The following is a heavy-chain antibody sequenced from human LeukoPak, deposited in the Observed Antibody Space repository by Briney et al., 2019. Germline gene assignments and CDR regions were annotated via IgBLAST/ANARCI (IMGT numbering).Heavy chain of an antibody. CDR1: GGTFSSYA. D-gene: IGHD6-13*01. CDR2: IIPIFGTA. V-gene: IGHV1-69*13. CDR3: ARTGYSSSWYTSYYYYYGMDV. Sequence: ASVKVSCKASGGTFSSYAISWVRQAPGQGLEWMGGIIPIFGTANYAQKFQGRVTITADESTSTAYMELSSLRSEDTAVYYCARTGYSSSWYTSYYYYYGMDVWGQGTTVTVSS. J-gene: IGHJ6*02.